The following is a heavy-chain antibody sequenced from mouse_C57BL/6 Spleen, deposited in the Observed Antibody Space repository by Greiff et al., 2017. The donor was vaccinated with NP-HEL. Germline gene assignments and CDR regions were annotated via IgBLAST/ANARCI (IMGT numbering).Heavy chain of an antibody. V-gene: IGHV1-15*01. D-gene: IGHD2-3*01. J-gene: IGHJ3*01. CDR3: TRWDGYYASAY. CDR2: IDPETGGT. CDR1: GYTFTDYE. Sequence: VQLQQSGAELVRPGASVTLSCKASGYTFTDYEMHWVKQTPVHGLEWIGAIDPETGGTAYNQKFKGKAILTADKSSSTAYMELRSLTSEDSAVYYCTRWDGYYASAYWGQGTLVTVSA.